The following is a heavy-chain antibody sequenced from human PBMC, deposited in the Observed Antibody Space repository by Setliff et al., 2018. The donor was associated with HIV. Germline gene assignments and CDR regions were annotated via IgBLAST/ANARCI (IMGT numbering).Heavy chain of an antibody. J-gene: IGHJ1*01. Sequence: GGSLRLSCAASGFTFHTYTINWVRQAPGKGLEWVSYISSSSITTYSADSVKGRFTISRDNAKNSLYLQMNSLRAEDTAVYYCAITSSFFVVVTEIPFDYFQHWGRGTLVTVSS. CDR2: ISSSSITT. D-gene: IGHD2-21*02. V-gene: IGHV3-48*04. CDR1: GFTFHTYT. CDR3: AITSSFFVVVTEIPFDYFQH.